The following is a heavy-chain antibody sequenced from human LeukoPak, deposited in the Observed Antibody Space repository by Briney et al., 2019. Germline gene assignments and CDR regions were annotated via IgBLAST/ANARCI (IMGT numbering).Heavy chain of an antibody. CDR1: GGSISSSSYY. Sequence: SETLSLTCTVSGGSISSSSYYWGWIRQPPGKGLEWIGSNSGSTYYNPSLKSRVTISVDTSKNQFSLKLSSVTAADTAVYYCARSDGYGLVGIWGQGTMVTVSS. CDR3: ARSDGYGLVGI. CDR2: NSGST. V-gene: IGHV4-39*07. D-gene: IGHD3-10*01. J-gene: IGHJ3*02.